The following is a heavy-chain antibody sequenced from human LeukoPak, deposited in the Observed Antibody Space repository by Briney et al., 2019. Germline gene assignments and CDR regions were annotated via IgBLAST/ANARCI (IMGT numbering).Heavy chain of an antibody. CDR2: INHSGST. J-gene: IGHJ4*02. D-gene: IGHD1-7*01. V-gene: IGHV4-34*01. Sequence: SETLSLTCAVYGGSFSGYYWSWIRQPPGKGLEWVGEINHSGSTNYNPSLKSRVTISVDTSKNQFSLKLSSVTAADTAVYYCARGRSYWNYVVDYWGQGTLVTVSS. CDR1: GGSFSGYY. CDR3: ARGRSYWNYVVDY.